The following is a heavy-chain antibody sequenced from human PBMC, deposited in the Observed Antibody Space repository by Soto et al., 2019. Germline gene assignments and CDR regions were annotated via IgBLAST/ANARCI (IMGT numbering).Heavy chain of an antibody. Sequence: PGESLKISCRTSGYKFTSYWIAWVRQMPGKGLEWMGIIFPSDSDTRYGPSFQGQVTISADRSTSTVFLQWASLKASDTAVYFCARKDKSGYFNWFDPWGQGTLATVSS. CDR1: GYKFTSYW. CDR3: ARKDKSGYFNWFDP. V-gene: IGHV5-51*01. J-gene: IGHJ5*02. D-gene: IGHD3-22*01. CDR2: IFPSDSDT.